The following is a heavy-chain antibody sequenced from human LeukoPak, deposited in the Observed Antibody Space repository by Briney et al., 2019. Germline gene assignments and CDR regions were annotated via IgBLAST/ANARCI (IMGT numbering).Heavy chain of an antibody. D-gene: IGHD1-1*01. J-gene: IGHJ4*02. CDR2: IRYDGSNK. CDR1: GFTFSTYG. V-gene: IGHV3-30*02. CDR3: AKDKDPWKSTSISDFDY. Sequence: GGSLRLSCAASGFTFSTYGMHWVRQAPGKGLEWVAFIRYDGSNKYYADSVKGRFTISRDNSKNTLYLQMNSLRGEDTAVYFCAKDKDPWKSTSISDFDYWGQGTLVTVSS.